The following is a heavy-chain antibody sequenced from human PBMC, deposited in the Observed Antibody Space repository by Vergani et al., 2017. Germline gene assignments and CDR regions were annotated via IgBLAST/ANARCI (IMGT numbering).Heavy chain of an antibody. CDR3: GGRSILTSSDY. CDR2: IRSNGRTM. V-gene: IGHV3-23*01. D-gene: IGHD3-9*01. Sequence: EVQLLESGGDLVQPGGSLRLSCAASGFTFNHYAMNWVRQAPGKGLEWIGNIRSNGRTMYNPALTSRVTISIDTSKKQFSLNLKSVTAADTAIYYCGGRSILTSSDYWGQGTLVSVSS. J-gene: IGHJ4*02. CDR1: GFTFNHYA.